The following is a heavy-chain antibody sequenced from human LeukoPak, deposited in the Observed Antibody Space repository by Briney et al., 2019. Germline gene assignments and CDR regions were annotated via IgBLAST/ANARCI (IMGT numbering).Heavy chain of an antibody. J-gene: IGHJ4*02. Sequence: PGGSLRLSCVASEFSVGSNYMTWVHQAPGKGLEWISLIYSGGSTYYADSVKGRFTISRDNSKNTLYLQMNSLRAEDTAVYYCARPDYDYVWGSYSPLGYWGQGTLVTVSS. CDR1: EFSVGSNY. CDR3: ARPDYDYVWGSYSPLGY. V-gene: IGHV3-66*04. D-gene: IGHD3-16*01. CDR2: IYSGGST.